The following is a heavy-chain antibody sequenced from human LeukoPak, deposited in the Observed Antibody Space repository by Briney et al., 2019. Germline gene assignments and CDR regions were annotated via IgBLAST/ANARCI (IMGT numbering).Heavy chain of an antibody. V-gene: IGHV1-69*04. CDR1: GGTFSSYA. CDR3: ARTKDTAMVYYFDY. D-gene: IGHD5-18*01. Sequence: ASVKVSCKASGGTFSSYAISWVRQAPGQGLEWMGRIIPILGIANYAQKFQGGVTITADKSTSTAYMELSSLRSEDTAVYYCARTKDTAMVYYFDYWGQGTLVTVSS. CDR2: IIPILGIA. J-gene: IGHJ4*02.